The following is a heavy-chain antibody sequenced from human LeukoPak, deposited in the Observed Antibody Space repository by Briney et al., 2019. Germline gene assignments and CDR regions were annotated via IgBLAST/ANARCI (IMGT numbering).Heavy chain of an antibody. CDR2: ISGSGGST. V-gene: IGHV3-23*01. J-gene: IGHJ4*02. Sequence: PGGSLRLSCAASGFTFSSCAMSWVRQAPGKGLEWVSAISGSGGSTYYADSVKGRFTISRDNSKNTLYLQMNSLRAEDTAVYYCANHYYDSSGYFFDYWGQGTLVTVSS. D-gene: IGHD3-22*01. CDR1: GFTFSSCA. CDR3: ANHYYDSSGYFFDY.